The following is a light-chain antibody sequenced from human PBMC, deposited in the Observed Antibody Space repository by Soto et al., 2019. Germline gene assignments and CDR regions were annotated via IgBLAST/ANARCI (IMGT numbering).Light chain of an antibody. J-gene: IGKJ1*01. CDR3: QQYNNWPPVT. Sequence: EIVMTQSPATLSVSPGERATLSCRASQSVSSILAWYQQKPGQAPRLLIYGASTRATGIPARFSGSGPGTEFTLTISSLQSEDFAVYYCQQYNNWPPVTFGQGTKVDIK. CDR2: GAS. CDR1: QSVSSI. V-gene: IGKV3-15*01.